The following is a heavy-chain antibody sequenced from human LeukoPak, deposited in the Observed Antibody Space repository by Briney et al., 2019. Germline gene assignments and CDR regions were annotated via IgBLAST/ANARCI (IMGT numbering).Heavy chain of an antibody. J-gene: IGHJ5*02. Sequence: PSQTLSLTCSVSGDSISSGIYYWSWIRQPAGKGLEWIGRIYFNGKSNHNPSLKSRVSLSIDTSKNQFSLKVTSVTAADTGIYYCAREGGGYYGNWFDPWGQGTLVTVSS. CDR3: AREGGGYYGNWFDP. V-gene: IGHV4-61*02. CDR2: IYFNGKS. D-gene: IGHD1-26*01. CDR1: GDSISSGIYY.